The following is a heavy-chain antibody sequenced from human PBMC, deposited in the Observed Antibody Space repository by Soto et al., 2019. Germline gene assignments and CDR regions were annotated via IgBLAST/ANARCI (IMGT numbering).Heavy chain of an antibody. CDR2: TYYRSKWYN. Sequence: LSLPCAISGDSVSSNSAAWNWIRQSPSRGLEWLGRTYYRSKWYNDYAVSVKSRITINPDTSKNQFPMQLHSVTSEDTAVYYSARDRGGIGSGPYSYYGMDVWGQGTTVTVSS. D-gene: IGHD3-10*01. CDR3: ARDRGGIGSGPYSYYGMDV. V-gene: IGHV6-1*01. J-gene: IGHJ6*02. CDR1: GDSVSSNSAA.